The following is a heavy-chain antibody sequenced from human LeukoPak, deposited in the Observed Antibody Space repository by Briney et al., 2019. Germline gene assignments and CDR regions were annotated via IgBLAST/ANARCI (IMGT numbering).Heavy chain of an antibody. CDR2: INPNSGGT. CDR3: ARGYCSGGSCYSVDY. Sequence: ASVKVSCKASGYTFTGYYMHWVRQAPGQGLEWMERINPNSGGTNYAQKLQGRVTMTRDTSICTAYMELSRLRSDDTAVYYCARGYCSGGSCYSVDYWGQGTLVTVSS. V-gene: IGHV1-2*06. CDR1: GYTFTGYY. J-gene: IGHJ4*02. D-gene: IGHD2-15*01.